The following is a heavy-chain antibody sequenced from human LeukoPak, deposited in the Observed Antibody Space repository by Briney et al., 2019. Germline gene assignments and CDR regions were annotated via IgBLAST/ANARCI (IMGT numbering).Heavy chain of an antibody. V-gene: IGHV3-48*01. CDR3: AKDNSGDNYYDSSGYPGYFQH. CDR2: ISSTSRTI. Sequence: GGSLRLSCATAGSTFFTYNMNWDRQAPGKGLEWISHISSTSRTIKYADSVKGRFTISRDNSKNTLYLQMNSLRAEDTAVYDCAKDNSGDNYYDSSGYPGYFQHWGQGTLVTVSS. J-gene: IGHJ1*01. D-gene: IGHD3-22*01. CDR1: GSTFFTYN.